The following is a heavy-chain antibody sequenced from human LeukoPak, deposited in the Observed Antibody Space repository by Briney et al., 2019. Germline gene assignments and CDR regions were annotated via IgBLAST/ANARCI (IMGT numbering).Heavy chain of an antibody. J-gene: IGHJ4*02. D-gene: IGHD1-26*01. CDR2: ISSSSSYI. V-gene: IGHV3-21*01. CDR3: ARDGGGYYGPGESFDY. Sequence: KPGGSLRLSCAASGFTFSSYSMNWVRQAPGKGLEWVSSISSSSSYIYYADSVKDRFTISRDNAKNSLYLQMNSLRAEDTAVYYCARDGGGYYGPGESFDYWGQGTLVTVSS. CDR1: GFTFSSYS.